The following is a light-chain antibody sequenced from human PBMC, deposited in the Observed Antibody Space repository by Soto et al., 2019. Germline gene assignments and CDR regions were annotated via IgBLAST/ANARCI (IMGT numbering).Light chain of an antibody. CDR1: QSVSSY. J-gene: IGKJ5*01. CDR2: DAS. CDR3: QQRSNWPPG. V-gene: IGKV3-11*01. Sequence: EIVLTQSPATLSLSPGERATLSCRASQSVSSYLAWYQQKPGQAPRLLIYDASNRATGSPARFSGSGSGTDVTLTISSLEPEDFAVYYCQQRSNWPPGFGQGTRLEIK.